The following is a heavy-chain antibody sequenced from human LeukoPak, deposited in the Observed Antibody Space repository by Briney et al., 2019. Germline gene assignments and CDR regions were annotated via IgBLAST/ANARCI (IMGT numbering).Heavy chain of an antibody. CDR1: GFTFSSYA. V-gene: IGHV3-23*01. J-gene: IGHJ4*02. CDR2: ISGSGGST. D-gene: IGHD2-8*01. Sequence: PGGSLRLSCAASGFTFSSYAMSWVRQAPGKGLEWVSAISGSGGSTFYADSVKGRFTISRDHFKNTLDLQMNILRAEDTAVYYCVRGGDVVIQVYTLGGYYFDYWGQGTLVTVSS. CDR3: VRGGDVVIQVYTLGGYYFDY.